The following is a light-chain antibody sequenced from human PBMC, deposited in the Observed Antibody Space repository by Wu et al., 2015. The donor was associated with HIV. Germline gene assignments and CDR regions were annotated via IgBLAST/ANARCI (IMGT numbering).Light chain of an antibody. J-gene: IGKJ1*01. Sequence: DIVLTQSPGTLSLSPGERATLSCRASQSISTYLGWYQQKPGQAPRLLIYGASSRATGIPDRFSGSGSGTDFTLTISRLDPEDFAVYHCQQNDRSPWTFGQGTKVEIK. CDR2: GAS. V-gene: IGKV3-20*01. CDR1: QSISTY. CDR3: QQNDRSPWT.